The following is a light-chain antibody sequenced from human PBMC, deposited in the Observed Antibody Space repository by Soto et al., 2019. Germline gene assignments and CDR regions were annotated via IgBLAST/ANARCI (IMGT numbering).Light chain of an antibody. CDR1: QSVSSN. V-gene: IGKV3-15*01. CDR3: QQYNTWTLFP. Sequence: EIVMTQSPATLSVSPGERATLSCRASQSVSSNLSWYQQKPGQAPRLLIYVESTSAPGIPARFSGSGSGTEFTLTISSLQSEDFAVYYCQQYNTWTLFPFGPGTKVDIK. CDR2: VES. J-gene: IGKJ3*01.